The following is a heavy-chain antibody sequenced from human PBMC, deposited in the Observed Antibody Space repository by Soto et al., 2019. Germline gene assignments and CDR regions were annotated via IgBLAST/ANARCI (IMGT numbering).Heavy chain of an antibody. Sequence: SETLSLTCTVSGGSISSYYWSWIRQPPGKGLEWIGYIYYSGSTNYNPSLKSRVTISVDTSKNQFSLKLSSVTAADTAVYYCARRTVFRWSSSSLTPYDYYYMDVWGKGTTVNVSS. CDR2: IYYSGST. CDR1: GGSISSYY. CDR3: ARRTVFRWSSSSLTPYDYYYMDV. D-gene: IGHD6-6*01. V-gene: IGHV4-59*01. J-gene: IGHJ6*03.